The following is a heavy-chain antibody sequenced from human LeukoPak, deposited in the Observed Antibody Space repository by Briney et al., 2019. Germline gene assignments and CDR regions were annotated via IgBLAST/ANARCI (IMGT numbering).Heavy chain of an antibody. Sequence: GASVKVSCKASGYTFTGYYMHWVRQAPGQGLEWMGWINPNSGGTNYAQKFQGRVTITRDTSISTAYMELSRLRSDDTAVYYCAISTYYYDSSGYYGYWGQGTLVTVSS. V-gene: IGHV1-2*02. CDR1: GYTFTGYY. J-gene: IGHJ4*02. CDR2: INPNSGGT. D-gene: IGHD3-22*01. CDR3: AISTYYYDSSGYYGY.